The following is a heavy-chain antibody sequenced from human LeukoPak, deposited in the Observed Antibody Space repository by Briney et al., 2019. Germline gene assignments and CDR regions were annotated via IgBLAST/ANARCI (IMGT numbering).Heavy chain of an antibody. Sequence: GGSLRLSCAASGFTFSSYAMRWVRQAPGKGLEWVSAISGSGGSTYYADSVKGRLTISRDNSKNTLFLQMNSLRAEDTAVYYCAKAHYDFWSGYYRYFDYWGQGTLVTVSS. V-gene: IGHV3-23*01. J-gene: IGHJ4*02. CDR3: AKAHYDFWSGYYRYFDY. D-gene: IGHD3-3*01. CDR2: ISGSGGST. CDR1: GFTFSSYA.